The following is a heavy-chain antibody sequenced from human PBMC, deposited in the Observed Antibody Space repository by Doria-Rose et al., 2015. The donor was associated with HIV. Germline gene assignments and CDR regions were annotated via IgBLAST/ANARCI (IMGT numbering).Heavy chain of an antibody. CDR2: ISWDSGAK. Sequence: EVQPVETGGGLVQPGRALRLSCVGSGFSFESYAMHWVRLAPGKGLEWVAGISWDSGAKGNADSVEGRFAISRDNAKKSVYLEMRSLRPEDTAFYYCAKAPIIGPKYYFYMDVWGKGTSVTVSS. D-gene: IGHD3-3*01. J-gene: IGHJ6*03. CDR1: GFSFESYA. V-gene: IGHV3-9*01. CDR3: AKAPIIGPKYYFYMDV.